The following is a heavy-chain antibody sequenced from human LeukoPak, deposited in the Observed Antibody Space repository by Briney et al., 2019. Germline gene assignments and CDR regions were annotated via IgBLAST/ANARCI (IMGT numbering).Heavy chain of an antibody. CDR3: TRPGEGWLHFDY. CDR2: IRSKANSYAT. J-gene: IGHJ4*02. CDR1: GFTFSGSA. V-gene: IGHV3-73*01. D-gene: IGHD5-12*01. Sequence: GGSLRLFCAASGFTFSGSAMHWVRQASGKGLEWVGRIRSKANSYATAYAASVKGRFTISRDDSKNTAYLQMNSLKTEDTAVYYCTRPGEGWLHFDYWGQGTLVTVSS.